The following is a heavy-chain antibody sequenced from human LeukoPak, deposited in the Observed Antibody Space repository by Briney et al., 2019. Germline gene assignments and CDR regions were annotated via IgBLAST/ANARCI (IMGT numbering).Heavy chain of an antibody. CDR2: FDPEDGET. V-gene: IGHV1-24*01. D-gene: IGHD4-17*01. Sequence: ASVKVSCKVSGYTLTELSMHWVRQAPGKGLEWKGGFDPEDGETIYAQKFQGRVTMTEDTSTDTAYMELSSLRSEDTAVYYCATDIPTVTTRGDDYWGQGTLVTVSS. CDR3: ATDIPTVTTRGDDY. CDR1: GYTLTELS. J-gene: IGHJ4*02.